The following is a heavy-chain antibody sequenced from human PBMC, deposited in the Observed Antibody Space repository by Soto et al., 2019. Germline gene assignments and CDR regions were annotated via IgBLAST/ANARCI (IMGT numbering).Heavy chain of an antibody. CDR2: ISGSGGST. J-gene: IGHJ6*02. Sequence: GGSLRLSCAASGFTFSSYAMSWVRQAPGKGLEWVSAISGSGGSTYYADSVKGRFTISRDNSKNTLYLQMNSLRAEDTAVYYCAKSVGTMAFYYYYGMDVWGQGTTVTVSS. CDR3: AKSVGTMAFYYYYGMDV. CDR1: GFTFSSYA. V-gene: IGHV3-23*01. D-gene: IGHD1-26*01.